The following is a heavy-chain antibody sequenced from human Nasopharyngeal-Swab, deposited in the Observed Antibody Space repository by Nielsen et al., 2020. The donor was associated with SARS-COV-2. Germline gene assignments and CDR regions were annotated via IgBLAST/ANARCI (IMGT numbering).Heavy chain of an antibody. V-gene: IGHV3-53*01. D-gene: IGHD1-26*01. CDR1: GFAVCTMF. CDR3: ARVGGATVPLSTFDI. Sequence: GESLKISWAASGFAVCTMFLTLVRLAPGRGLEWVSVIYVGDTTYFADCVKGRFAIYIDDSKNTLYLQMNSLSAEDTALYVFARVGGATVPLSTFDIWGPGTMVTVSS. CDR2: IYVGDTT. J-gene: IGHJ3*02.